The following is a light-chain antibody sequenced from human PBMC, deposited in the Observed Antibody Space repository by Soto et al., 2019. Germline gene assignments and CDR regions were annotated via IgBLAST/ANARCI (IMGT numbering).Light chain of an antibody. V-gene: IGKV3-11*01. Sequence: EIVWTQSPGTLSLSPVARATLSCRASQSVSSRLAWYQHTPGQAPRLLISGASGRATGTPDRFSGSGSGTGFTLTISSLEPEDFAVYFCHQSNKVGQGTRLEIK. CDR2: GAS. J-gene: IGKJ5*01. CDR3: HQSNK. CDR1: QSVSSR.